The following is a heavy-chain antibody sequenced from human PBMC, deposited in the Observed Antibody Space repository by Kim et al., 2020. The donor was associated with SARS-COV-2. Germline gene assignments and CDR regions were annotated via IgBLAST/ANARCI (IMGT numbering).Heavy chain of an antibody. CDR2: IYPGDSDT. D-gene: IGHD2-15*01. CDR3: ARVRSGGSLRGAFDI. CDR1: GYSFTTYW. Sequence: GESLKISCKGSGYSFTTYWIGWVRQMPGKGLERMGIIYPGDSDTRYSPSFQGQVTISADKSISTAYLQWSSLKASDTAMYYCARVRSGGSLRGAFDIWGQGTMVTVSS. V-gene: IGHV5-51*01. J-gene: IGHJ3*02.